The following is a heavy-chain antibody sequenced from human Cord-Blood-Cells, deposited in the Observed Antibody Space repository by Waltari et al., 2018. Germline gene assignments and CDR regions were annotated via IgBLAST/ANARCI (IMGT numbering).Heavy chain of an antibody. CDR1: GFTFSSYG. J-gene: IGHJ4*02. V-gene: IGHV3-33*01. CDR2: IWYDGSNK. CDR3: AREYQLLLDY. Sequence: QVQLVESGGGVVQPGRSLRLSCAASGFTFSSYGMHWVRQAPGKGLEWVAVIWYDGSNKYYADSVKGRFTISRDNSENTLYLQMNSLRAEDTAVYYCAREYQLLLDYWGQGTLVTVSS. D-gene: IGHD2-2*01.